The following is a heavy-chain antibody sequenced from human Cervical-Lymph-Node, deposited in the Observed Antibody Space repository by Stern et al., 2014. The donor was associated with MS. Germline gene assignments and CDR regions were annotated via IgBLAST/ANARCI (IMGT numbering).Heavy chain of an antibody. Sequence: QVQLVQSGAEVKKPGSSVKVSCKASGGAFTTNVISWVRQAPGQGLEWMGGIIPIFGQALYAQKFQGRVTITANESTRGLSMALSSLRSEHPAVYYCARAAYSTSSYNYWGQGTLVIVSS. D-gene: IGHD6-6*01. CDR1: GGAFTTNV. J-gene: IGHJ4*02. V-gene: IGHV1-69*01. CDR3: ARAAYSTSSYNY. CDR2: IIPIFGQA.